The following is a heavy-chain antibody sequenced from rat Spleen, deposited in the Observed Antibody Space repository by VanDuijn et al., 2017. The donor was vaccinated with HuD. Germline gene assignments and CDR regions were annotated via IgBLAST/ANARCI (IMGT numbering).Heavy chain of an antibody. V-gene: IGHV5-31*01. CDR2: ISTGGGNT. D-gene: IGHD1-4*01. CDR3: ARPNYPGFNYFDY. Sequence: EVQLVESGGGLVQPGRSLRLSCVASGFTFNNYWMTWIRQAPGKGLEWVASISTGGGNTYYRDSVKGRFTISRDNAKSTLYLQMDSLRSEDTATYYCARPNYPGFNYFDYWGQGVMVTVSS. J-gene: IGHJ2*01. CDR1: GFTFNNYW.